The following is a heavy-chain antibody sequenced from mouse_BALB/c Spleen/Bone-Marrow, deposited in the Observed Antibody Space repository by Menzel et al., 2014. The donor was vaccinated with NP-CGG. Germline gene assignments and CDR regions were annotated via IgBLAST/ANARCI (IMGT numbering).Heavy chain of an antibody. CDR1: GYAFSTYW. CDR2: ISPGTGNT. CDR3: AIIGYQAWFTY. Sequence: LEESGTELMKPGASVKISCKATGYAFSTYWIRWIKQRPGHGLDWIGEISPGTGNTNNNEKFRGKATFTADASSNTAYMQLSSLTSEDSAVYFCAIIGYQAWFTYWGQGTLVTVSP. J-gene: IGHJ3*01. D-gene: IGHD2-2*01. V-gene: IGHV1-9*01.